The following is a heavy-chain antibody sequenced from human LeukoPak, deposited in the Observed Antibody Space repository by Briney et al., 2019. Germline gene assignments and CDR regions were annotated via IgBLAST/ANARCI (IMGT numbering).Heavy chain of an antibody. CDR1: GLIFSSYW. CDR3: VRESFSRGDFN. J-gene: IGHJ4*02. Sequence: GSLRLSCAASGLIFSSYWMTWVRQAPRKGLEWVATIKYDGNEKFYLNSLTGRFTISRDNAKNSLFLQMNSLTADDTAVYYCVRESFSRGDFNWGQGTLVSVSS. V-gene: IGHV3-7*01. CDR2: IKYDGNEK. D-gene: IGHD7-27*01.